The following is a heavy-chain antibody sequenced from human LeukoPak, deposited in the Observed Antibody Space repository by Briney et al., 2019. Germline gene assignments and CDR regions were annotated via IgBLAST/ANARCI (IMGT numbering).Heavy chain of an antibody. J-gene: IGHJ4*02. CDR1: GYTFSNYY. CDR3: ARAGSSGDYQAGSFEF. Sequence: ASVKVSCKASGYTFSNYYMHWVRQAPGQALEWMGIINPTGGITNYAQKFQGRLTMTRDMSTTSVYMDLSGLKSEDTAVYYCARAGSSGDYQAGSFEFWGQGTLVTVSS. CDR2: INPTGGIT. V-gene: IGHV1-46*01. D-gene: IGHD1-26*01.